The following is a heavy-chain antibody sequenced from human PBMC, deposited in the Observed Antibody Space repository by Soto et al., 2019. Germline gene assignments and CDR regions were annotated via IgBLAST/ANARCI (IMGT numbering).Heavy chain of an antibody. CDR2: IWFDGSNK. J-gene: IGHJ4*02. CDR3: ATTGPY. Sequence: GGSLRLSCGASGFTFSSYGMHWVRQAPGKGLEWVAVIWFDGSNKFYADSVKGRFTISRDNSKNTVSLQMNSLRDEDSAAYYCATTGPYWGQGTLVTVSS. V-gene: IGHV3-33*01. CDR1: GFTFSSYG.